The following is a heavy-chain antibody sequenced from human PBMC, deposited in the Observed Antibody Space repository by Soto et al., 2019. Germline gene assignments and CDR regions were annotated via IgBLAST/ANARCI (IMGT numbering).Heavy chain of an antibody. V-gene: IGHV3-30-3*01. CDR3: ARTAGGRVRGALDI. CDR1: GFTFSSYG. CDR2: IPNTENKK. J-gene: IGHJ3*02. D-gene: IGHD6-13*01. Sequence: DLEESGGGVVQPGTSLRLSCVASGFTFSSYGMHWVRQAPGKGLEWVAVIPNTENKKYYADSVKGRFTISRDNSQNTLFLPMDSLMSEDTAMYYCARTAGGRVRGALDIWGQGTMVTVS.